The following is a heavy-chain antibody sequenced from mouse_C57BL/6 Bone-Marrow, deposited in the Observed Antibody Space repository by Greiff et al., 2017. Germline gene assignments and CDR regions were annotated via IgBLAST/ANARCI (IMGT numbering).Heavy chain of an antibody. Sequence: QVQLKQSGPGLVAPSQSLSITCTVSGFSLTSYGVHWVRQPPGKGLEWLVVIWSDGSTTYNSALKSRLSISKDNSKSQVFLKMNSLQTDDTAMYYCARQWHTRRGPPYAMDYWGQGTSVTVSS. J-gene: IGHJ4*01. CDR1: GFSLTSYG. CDR2: IWSDGST. V-gene: IGHV2-6-1*01. CDR3: ARQWHTRRGPPYAMDY.